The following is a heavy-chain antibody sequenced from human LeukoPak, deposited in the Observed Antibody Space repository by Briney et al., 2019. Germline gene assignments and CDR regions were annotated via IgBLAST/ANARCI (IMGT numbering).Heavy chain of an antibody. D-gene: IGHD2-2*01. CDR1: GGSISSSSYN. Sequence: SETLSLTCTVSGGSISSSSYNWGWIRQPPGKGLEWIGSVYYSGSTYYNPSPKSRVTMSVDTSKNQFSLKLSSVTAADTAVYYCARERREQLLPPYTRSVTYFDYWGQGTLVTVSS. CDR3: ARERREQLLPPYTRSVTYFDY. CDR2: VYYSGST. J-gene: IGHJ4*02. V-gene: IGHV4-39*02.